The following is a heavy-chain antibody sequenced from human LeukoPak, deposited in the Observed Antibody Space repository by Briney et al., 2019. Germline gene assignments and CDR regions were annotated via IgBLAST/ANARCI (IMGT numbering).Heavy chain of an antibody. CDR3: ATDTSGIAAAGTSSYGMDV. D-gene: IGHD6-13*01. V-gene: IGHV1-24*01. J-gene: IGHJ6*02. Sequence: ASVKVSFKVSGYTLTELSMHWVRQAPGKGLEWMGGFDPEDGETIYAQKFQGRVTMTEDTSTDTAYMELSSLRSEDTAVYYCATDTSGIAAAGTSSYGMDVWGQGTTVTVSS. CDR1: GYTLTELS. CDR2: FDPEDGET.